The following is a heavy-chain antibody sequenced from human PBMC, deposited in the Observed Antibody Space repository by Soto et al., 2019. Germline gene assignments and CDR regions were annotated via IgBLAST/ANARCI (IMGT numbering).Heavy chain of an antibody. CDR3: AKFGDYGDYVLDY. Sequence: QVQLVESGGGVVQPGRSLRLSCAASGFTFSSYGMHWVRQAPGKGLEWVAVISYDGSNKYYADSVKGRFTISRDNSKNTLYVQMNSLRAEDTAVYYCAKFGDYGDYVLDYWGQGTLVTVSS. D-gene: IGHD4-17*01. J-gene: IGHJ4*02. CDR1: GFTFSSYG. V-gene: IGHV3-30*18. CDR2: ISYDGSNK.